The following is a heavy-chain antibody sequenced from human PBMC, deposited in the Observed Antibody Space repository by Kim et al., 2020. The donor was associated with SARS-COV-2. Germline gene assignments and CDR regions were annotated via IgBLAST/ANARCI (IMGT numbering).Heavy chain of an antibody. Sequence: SVKVSCKASGGTFSSYAISWVRQAPGQGLEWMGGIIPIFGTANYAQKFQGRVTITADESTSTAYMELSSLRSEDTAVYYCARGGRMRQLGPLYYYYGMDVWGQGTTVTVSS. J-gene: IGHJ6*02. CDR1: GGTFSSYA. V-gene: IGHV1-69*13. D-gene: IGHD6-13*01. CDR3: ARGGRMRQLGPLYYYYGMDV. CDR2: IIPIFGTA.